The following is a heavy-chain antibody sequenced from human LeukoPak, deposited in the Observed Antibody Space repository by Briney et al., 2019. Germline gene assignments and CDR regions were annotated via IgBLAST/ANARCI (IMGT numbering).Heavy chain of an antibody. J-gene: IGHJ4*02. V-gene: IGHV1-46*01. CDR3: ARETYYYDSSGYLAYYFDY. D-gene: IGHD3-22*01. CDR2: INPSGGST. CDR1: GGTFSSYA. Sequence: ASVKVSCKASGGTFSSYAISWVRQAPGQGLEWMGIINPSGGSTSHAQKFQGRVTMTRDTSKNQFSLKLSSVTAADTAVYYCARETYYYDSSGYLAYYFDYWGQGTLVTVSS.